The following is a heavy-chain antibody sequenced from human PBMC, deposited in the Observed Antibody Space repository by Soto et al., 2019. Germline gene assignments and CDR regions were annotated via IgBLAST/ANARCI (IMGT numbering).Heavy chain of an antibody. CDR1: GFTFSSYA. D-gene: IGHD2-15*01. V-gene: IGHV3-23*01. Sequence: GGSLRLSCAASGFTFSSYAMSWVRQAPGKGLEWVSAISGSGGSTYYADSVKGRFTISRDNSKNTLYLQMNSLRAEDTAVYYCAKANLMYCSGGSCYLYWGQETLVTVSS. CDR3: AKANLMYCSGGSCYLY. CDR2: ISGSGGST. J-gene: IGHJ4*02.